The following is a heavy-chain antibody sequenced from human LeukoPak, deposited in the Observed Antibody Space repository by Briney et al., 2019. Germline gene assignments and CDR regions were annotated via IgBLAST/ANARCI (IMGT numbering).Heavy chain of an antibody. V-gene: IGHV3-30*18. Sequence: GRSLRLSCAASRFTFTDYGMHWVRQAPGKGLEWVAVISYDGSNKYYADSVKGRFTISRDNSKNTLYLQMNSLRAEDTAVYYCAKAVVVGATTLDYWGQGTLVTVSS. CDR1: RFTFTDYG. J-gene: IGHJ4*02. CDR3: AKAVVVGATTLDY. D-gene: IGHD1-26*01. CDR2: ISYDGSNK.